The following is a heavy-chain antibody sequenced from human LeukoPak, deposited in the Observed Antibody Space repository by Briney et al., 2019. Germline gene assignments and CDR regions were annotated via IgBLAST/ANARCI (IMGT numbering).Heavy chain of an antibody. CDR2: IRYVERDK. CDR3: AIGSVLLWFGSDAFDI. CDR1: GFTFSYYG. J-gene: IGHJ3*02. Sequence: GGSLRLSCVASGFTFSYYGMHWVRQAPGKGLEWVAFIRYVERDKYYADSVKGRFTISRDNAKKSLYLQMNSLRAEDTALYYCAIGSVLLWFGSDAFDIWGQGTMVTVSS. V-gene: IGHV3-30*02. D-gene: IGHD3-10*01.